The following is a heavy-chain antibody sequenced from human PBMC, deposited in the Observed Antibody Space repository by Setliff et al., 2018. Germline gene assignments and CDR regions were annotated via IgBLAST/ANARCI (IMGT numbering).Heavy chain of an antibody. D-gene: IGHD6-6*01. CDR1: GGTFSSYA. V-gene: IGHV1-69*06. CDR2: IIPIFGTA. CDR3: ALEYSNSSPTVYYYMDV. Sequence: SVKVSCKASGGTFSSYAISWVRQAPGQGLEWMGRIIPIFGTANYAQKFQGRVTITADKSTNTAYMELSRLTSEDTAVYYCALEYSNSSPTVYYYMDVWGKGTTGTVSS. J-gene: IGHJ6*03.